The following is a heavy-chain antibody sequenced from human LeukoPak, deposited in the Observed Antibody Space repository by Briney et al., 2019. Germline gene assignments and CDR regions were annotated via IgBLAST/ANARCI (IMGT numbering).Heavy chain of an antibody. D-gene: IGHD2-8*01. CDR2: IYYSGST. CDR1: GGSISSYY. Sequence: SETLSLTCTVSGGSISSYYWSWIRQPPGKGLEWIGYIYYSGSTNYNPSLKSRVTISVDTSKNQFSLKLSSVTAADTAVYYCARRGDGHAIFDYWGQGILVTVSS. CDR3: ARRGDGHAIFDY. V-gene: IGHV4-59*01. J-gene: IGHJ4*02.